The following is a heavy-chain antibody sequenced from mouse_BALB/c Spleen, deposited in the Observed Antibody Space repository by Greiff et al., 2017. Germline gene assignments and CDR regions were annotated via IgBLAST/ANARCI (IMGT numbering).Heavy chain of an antibody. V-gene: IGHV5-4*02. CDR1: GFTFSDYY. CDR2: ISDGGSYT. CDR3: ARDGIYYGNYYAMDY. D-gene: IGHD2-1*01. Sequence: EVKLVESGGGLVKPGGSLKLSCAASGFTFSDYYMYWVRQTPEKRLEWVATISDGGSYTYYPDSVKGRFTISRDNAKNNLYLQMSSLKSEDTAMYYCARDGIYYGNYYAMDYWGQGTSVTVAS. J-gene: IGHJ4*01.